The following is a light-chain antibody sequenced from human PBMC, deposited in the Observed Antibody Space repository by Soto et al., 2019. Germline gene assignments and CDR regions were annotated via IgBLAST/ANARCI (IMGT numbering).Light chain of an antibody. CDR1: SSNIGSNT. CDR2: SNH. CDR3: AAWDDSLWV. V-gene: IGLV1-44*01. Sequence: QAAVTQPPSASGTLGQRVTISCSGSSSNIGSNTVNWYQQLPGSAPKVLIYSNHQRPSGVPDRFSGSKSGTSASLAISGLQSEDEADYYCAAWDDSLWVFGGGTKLTVL. J-gene: IGLJ3*02.